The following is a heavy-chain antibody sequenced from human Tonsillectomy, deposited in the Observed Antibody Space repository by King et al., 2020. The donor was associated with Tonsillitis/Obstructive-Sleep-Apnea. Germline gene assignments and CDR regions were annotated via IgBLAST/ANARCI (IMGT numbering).Heavy chain of an antibody. J-gene: IGHJ4*02. V-gene: IGHV1-69*14. CDR3: ARSQPPSYYDFWSGYFLDY. CDR1: GDTFSTYA. D-gene: IGHD3-3*01. CDR2: IIPIFGTA. Sequence: QLVQSGAEVKKPGSSVKVSCKASGDTFSTYAISWVRQAPGQGLEWMGGIIPIFGTANYAQKFQGRVTFTADKSTSTAYMELSSLRSEHTAVFYCARSQPPSYYDFWSGYFLDYWGQGTLVTVSS.